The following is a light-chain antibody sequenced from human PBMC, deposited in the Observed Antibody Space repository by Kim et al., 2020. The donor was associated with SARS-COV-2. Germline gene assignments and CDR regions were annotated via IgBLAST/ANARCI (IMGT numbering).Light chain of an antibody. CDR2: DAS. CDR3: QQYNHYAFT. Sequence: AAVRDSVTIPCQASQAISRTLAWYQQTPGKSPKLLIYDASSLHSGVPSRFSGSGSETDFTLTSSSLQHEDSATYYCQQYNHYAFTFGGGTKVDIK. V-gene: IGKV1D-13*01. J-gene: IGKJ4*01. CDR1: QAISRT.